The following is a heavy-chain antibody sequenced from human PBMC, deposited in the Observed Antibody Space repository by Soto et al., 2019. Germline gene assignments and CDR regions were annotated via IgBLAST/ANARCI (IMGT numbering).Heavy chain of an antibody. CDR2: INHSGST. Sequence: SETLSLTCAVYGGSFSGYYWSWIRQPPGKGLEWIGEINHSGSTNYNPSLKGRVTISVDTSKNQFSLRLSSVTAADTAVYYCARGTGGYYFDYWGQGTLVTVSS. CDR1: GGSFSGYY. J-gene: IGHJ4*02. V-gene: IGHV4-34*01. CDR3: ARGTGGYYFDY. D-gene: IGHD7-27*01.